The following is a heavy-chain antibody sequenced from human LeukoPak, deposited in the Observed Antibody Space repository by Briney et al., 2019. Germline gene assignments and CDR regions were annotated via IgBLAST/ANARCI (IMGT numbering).Heavy chain of an antibody. Sequence: SETLSLTCTVSGGSISSGGYYWSWIRQPPGKGLEWIGYIYHSGSTYYNPSLKSRVTISVDRSKNQFSLKLSSVTAADTAVYYCARAVVVIALNWFDPWGQGTLVTVSS. CDR3: ARAVVVIALNWFDP. CDR1: GGSISSGGYY. V-gene: IGHV4-30-2*01. D-gene: IGHD2-21*01. J-gene: IGHJ5*02. CDR2: IYHSGST.